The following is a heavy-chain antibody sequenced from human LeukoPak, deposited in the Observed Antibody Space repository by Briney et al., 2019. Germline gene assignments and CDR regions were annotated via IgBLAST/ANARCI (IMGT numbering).Heavy chain of an antibody. CDR2: IKQDGSEK. Sequence: PGGSLRLSCAASGFTFSSYWMSWVRQAPGKGLEWVANIKQDGSEKYYVDSVKGRFTISRDNAKNSLYLQMNSLRAEDTAVYYCAKRQTCSSISCYAPNFDYWGQGTLVTVSS. CDR1: GFTFSSYW. D-gene: IGHD2-2*01. CDR3: AKRQTCSSISCYAPNFDY. J-gene: IGHJ4*02. V-gene: IGHV3-7*01.